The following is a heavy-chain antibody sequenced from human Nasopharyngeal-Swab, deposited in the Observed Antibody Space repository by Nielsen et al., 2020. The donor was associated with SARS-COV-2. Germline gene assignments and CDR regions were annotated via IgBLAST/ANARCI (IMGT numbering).Heavy chain of an antibody. V-gene: IGHV3-30*02. CDR2: IRYDGSNK. Sequence: GESLKISCAASGFTFSSYGMHWVRQAPGKGLEWVAFIRYDGSNKYYADSAKGRFTISRDNSKNTLYLQMNSLRAEDTAVYYCAKSKGYYGDYYFDYWGQGTLVTVSS. J-gene: IGHJ4*02. CDR1: GFTFSSYG. CDR3: AKSKGYYGDYYFDY. D-gene: IGHD4-17*01.